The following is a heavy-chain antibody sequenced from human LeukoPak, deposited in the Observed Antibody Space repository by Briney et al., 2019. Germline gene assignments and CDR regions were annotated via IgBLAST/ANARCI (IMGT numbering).Heavy chain of an antibody. D-gene: IGHD6-19*01. CDR2: IWYDGSNK. Sequence: PGRSLRLSCAASGFTFRSYGMHWVRQAPGKGLEWVAVIWYDGSNKYYADSVKGRFTISRDNSKNTLYLQMNSLRAEDTAVYYCAREAGTAVDYWGQGTLVTVSS. CDR1: GFTFRSYG. J-gene: IGHJ4*02. CDR3: AREAGTAVDY. V-gene: IGHV3-33*01.